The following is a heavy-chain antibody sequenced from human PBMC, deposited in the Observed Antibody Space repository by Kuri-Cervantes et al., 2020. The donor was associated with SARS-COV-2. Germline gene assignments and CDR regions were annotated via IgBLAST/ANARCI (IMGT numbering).Heavy chain of an antibody. CDR3: ARDPRRWLQISVSYFDY. Sequence: GGSLRLSCAASGFTFSSYAMHWVRQAPGKGLEWVAVISYGGSNKYYADSVKGRFTISRDNSKNTLYLQMNSLRAEDTAVYYCARDPRRWLQISVSYFDYWGQGTLVTVSS. CDR1: GFTFSSYA. CDR2: ISYGGSNK. V-gene: IGHV3-30-3*01. D-gene: IGHD5-24*01. J-gene: IGHJ4*02.